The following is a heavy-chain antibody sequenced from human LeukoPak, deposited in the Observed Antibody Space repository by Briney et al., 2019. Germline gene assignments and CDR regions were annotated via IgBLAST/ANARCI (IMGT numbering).Heavy chain of an antibody. CDR1: GGTFSSYA. Sequence: SVKVSCXASGGTFSSYAISWVRQALGQGLEWMGGIIPIFGTANYAQKFQGRVTITADESTSTAYMELSSLRSEDTAVYYCARGEESQDWFDPWGQGTLVTVSS. CDR2: IIPIFGTA. J-gene: IGHJ5*02. CDR3: ARGEESQDWFDP. V-gene: IGHV1-69*13.